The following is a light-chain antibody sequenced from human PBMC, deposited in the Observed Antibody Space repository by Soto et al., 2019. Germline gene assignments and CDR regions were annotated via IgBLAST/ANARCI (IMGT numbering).Light chain of an antibody. Sequence: QSVLTQPPSASGTPGQRVTMSCSGYSSNIESNTVNWYQQLPGTAPKLLIYSNSQRPSGVPDRFSGPQSCTSASLAINGLQGGDGGEFYRSAMDDRLGGPVFGGGTQLTVL. J-gene: IGLJ2*01. CDR3: SAMDDRLGGPV. CDR1: SSNIESNT. CDR2: SNS. V-gene: IGLV1-44*01.